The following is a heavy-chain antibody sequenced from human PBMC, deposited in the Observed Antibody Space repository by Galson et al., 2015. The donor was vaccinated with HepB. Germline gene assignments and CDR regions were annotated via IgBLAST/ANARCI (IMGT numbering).Heavy chain of an antibody. CDR3: ARAGREMATITPLNY. J-gene: IGHJ4*02. V-gene: IGHV6-1*01. CDR2: TYYRSKWFN. CDR1: GDSVSSNGAA. Sequence: CAISGDSVSSNGAAWNWIRQSPSRGLEWLGRTYYRSKWFNDYAVSVKSRITINPDTSKNQFSLQLRSVTPEDTAVYYCARAGREMATITPLNYWGQGTLVTVSS. D-gene: IGHD5-24*01.